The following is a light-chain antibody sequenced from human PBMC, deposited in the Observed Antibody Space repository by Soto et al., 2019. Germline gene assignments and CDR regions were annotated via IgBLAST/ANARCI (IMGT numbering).Light chain of an antibody. CDR2: ANN. CDR3: QSYDSSRSPLYV. J-gene: IGLJ1*01. CDR1: SSNIGAGYD. V-gene: IGLV1-40*01. Sequence: QSVLTQPPSVSGAPGQRVSISCTGGSSNIGAGYDVHWYQHLPGTAPKLLIYANNNRPSGVPDRFSGSKSGTSASLAITGLQAEDEADYYCQSYDSSRSPLYVFGTGTKVTVL.